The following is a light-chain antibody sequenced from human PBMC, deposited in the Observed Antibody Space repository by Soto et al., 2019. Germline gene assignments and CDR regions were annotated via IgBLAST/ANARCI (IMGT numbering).Light chain of an antibody. CDR2: DVS. J-gene: IGLJ2*01. Sequence: QSVLTQPASVFGSPGKSITISCTGTSSDVVGYNYVSWYQQHPGRAPKLIIYDVSDRPSGVSDRFAGSKSGNTAYLTIYGIQAEDEADYYCSSYTSSSTVIFGEGTKLTAL. V-gene: IGLV2-14*03. CDR3: SSYTSSSTVI. CDR1: SSDVVGYNY.